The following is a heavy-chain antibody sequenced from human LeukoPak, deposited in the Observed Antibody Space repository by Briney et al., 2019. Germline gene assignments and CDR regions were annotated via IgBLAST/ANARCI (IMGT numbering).Heavy chain of an antibody. CDR2: IYTSGST. Sequence: PSQTLSLTCTVSGGSISSGSYYWSGIRQPAGRRLEWIGRIYTSGSTHYTPPLTSRVTISVDTSKNQFSLKLSSVTAADTAVYYCARDRSFEGLAYAFDIWGQGTMVTVSS. D-gene: IGHD6-19*01. J-gene: IGHJ3*02. CDR1: GGSISSGSYY. V-gene: IGHV4-61*02. CDR3: ARDRSFEGLAYAFDI.